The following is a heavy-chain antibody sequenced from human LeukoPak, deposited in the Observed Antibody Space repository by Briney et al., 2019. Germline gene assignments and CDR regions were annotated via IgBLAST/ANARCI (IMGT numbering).Heavy chain of an antibody. CDR3: VKDGYCSSASCYAGHWFDA. D-gene: IGHD2-2*03. Sequence: GGSLRLSCIASGFIFTNYGMHWVRQAPGKGLDWVAFIRFDESDKNYAGSVKGRFTVSRDNSKNTVYLQMSSLRPDDTAVYYCVKDGYCSSASCYAGHWFDAWGRGTLVTVSS. CDR1: GFIFTNYG. J-gene: IGHJ5*02. CDR2: IRFDESDK. V-gene: IGHV3-30*02.